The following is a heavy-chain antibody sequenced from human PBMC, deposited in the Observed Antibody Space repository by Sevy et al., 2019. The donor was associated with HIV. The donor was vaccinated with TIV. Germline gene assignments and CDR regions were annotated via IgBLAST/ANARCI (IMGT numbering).Heavy chain of an antibody. D-gene: IGHD3-16*02. CDR3: ARQLVDYHLGELSWGY. V-gene: IGHV4-39*01. CDR2: IYYSGST. Sequence: SETLSLTCTVSGGSISSSSYYWGWIRQPPGKGLEWIGSIYYSGSTYYNPSLKSRVTISVDTSKNQFSLKLSSVTAADTAVYYCARQLVDYHLGELSWGYWGQGTLVNVSS. J-gene: IGHJ4*02. CDR1: GGSISSSSYY.